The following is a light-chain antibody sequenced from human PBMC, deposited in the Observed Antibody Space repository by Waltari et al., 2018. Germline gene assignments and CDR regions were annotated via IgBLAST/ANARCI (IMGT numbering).Light chain of an antibody. CDR2: DVT. CDR1: SRAVGRYNY. CDR3: ASYTSTRTVI. J-gene: IGLJ2*01. Sequence: QSALTQPASVSGSPGQSITISCSGTSRAVGRYNYVSWYQQLPGNAPKLMIYDVTRWPSGVSNRFSGSKSGNTASLTIFGLQAEDEADYYCASYTSTRTVIFGGGTRVTVL. V-gene: IGLV2-14*01.